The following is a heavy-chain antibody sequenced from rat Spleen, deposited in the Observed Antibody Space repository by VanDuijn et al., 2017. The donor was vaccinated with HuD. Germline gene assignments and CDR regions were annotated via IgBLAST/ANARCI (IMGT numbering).Heavy chain of an antibody. D-gene: IGHD1-2*01. V-gene: IGHV5-19*01. CDR2: ISPSGGST. CDR1: GFTFSNYG. J-gene: IGHJ3*01. CDR3: ATKDYYSSYYNWFAY. Sequence: EVQLVESGGGLVQPGRSLKLSCAASGFTFSNYGMHWIRQAPTKGLEWVASISPSGGSTYYRDSVKGRFPISRDNAKSTLYLQMDSLRSEDTATYYCATKDYYSSYYNWFAYWGQGTLVTVSS.